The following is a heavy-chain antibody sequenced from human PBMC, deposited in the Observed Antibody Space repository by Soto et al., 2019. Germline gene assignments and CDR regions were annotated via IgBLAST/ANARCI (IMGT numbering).Heavy chain of an antibody. CDR2: IKQDGSEK. J-gene: IGHJ6*02. CDR3: ASVLRFLEWSGMDV. CDR1: GFTFSSYW. D-gene: IGHD3-3*01. V-gene: IGHV3-7*03. Sequence: LRLSCAASGFTFSSYWMSWVRQAPGKGLEWVANIKQDGSEKYYVDSVKGRFTISRDNAKNSLYLQMNNLRAEDTAVYYCASVLRFLEWSGMDVWGQGTTVTVSS.